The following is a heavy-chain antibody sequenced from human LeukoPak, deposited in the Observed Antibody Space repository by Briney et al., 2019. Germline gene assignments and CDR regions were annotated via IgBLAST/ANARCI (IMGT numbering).Heavy chain of an antibody. J-gene: IGHJ4*02. CDR2: ITYSGSP. CDR1: DGSLDIYY. D-gene: IGHD2-21*01. Sequence: SETLSLTCGASDGSLDIYYWMIVHLPPAKGLQWIGEITYSGSPSYHPSLKSRVTISIDATPRHVSLTLNSVTAADTAVYYCATYGGDWKFDSWGQGTLVTVSS. CDR3: ATYGGDWKFDS. V-gene: IGHV4-34*01.